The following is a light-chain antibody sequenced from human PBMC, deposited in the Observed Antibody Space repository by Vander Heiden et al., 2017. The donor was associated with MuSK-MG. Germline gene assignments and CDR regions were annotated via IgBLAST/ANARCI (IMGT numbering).Light chain of an antibody. J-gene: IGKJ1*01. CDR2: AAS. CDR3: REYVNYPRT. V-gene: IGKV1-6*01. CDR1: QDIRSD. Sequence: AIQMTQSPSSLSASVGDRVTITCRASQDIRSDLGWYQQKPGKAPKVLIYAASTLHRGVPSRFSGCGSGTEFTLTINSRQPEDFATYYCREYVNYPRTFGQGTTVDIK.